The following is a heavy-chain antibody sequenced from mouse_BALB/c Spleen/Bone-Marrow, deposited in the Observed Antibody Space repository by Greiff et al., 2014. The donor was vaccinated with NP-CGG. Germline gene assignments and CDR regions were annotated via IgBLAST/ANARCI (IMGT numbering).Heavy chain of an antibody. CDR1: GYTFTGYV. J-gene: IGHJ2*01. CDR3: ARGNYYDYDYFDY. CDR2: INPYNDGT. D-gene: IGHD2-4*01. Sequence: VQLQQSGPELVKPGASVKMSCKASGYTFTGYVMHWVKQKPGQGLEWIGYINPYNDGTTYNEKFKGKATLTSDKSSSTAYMELSSLTSEDSAVYYCARGNYYDYDYFDYWGQGTTLTVSS. V-gene: IGHV1-14*01.